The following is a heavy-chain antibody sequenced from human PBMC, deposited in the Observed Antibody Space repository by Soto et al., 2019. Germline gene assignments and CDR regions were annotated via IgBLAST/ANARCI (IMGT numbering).Heavy chain of an antibody. CDR3: AREAYCGGDCYSKAFDI. V-gene: IGHV4-31*03. D-gene: IGHD2-21*02. CDR1: GGSISSGGYY. CDR2: SDYSGST. J-gene: IGHJ3*02. Sequence: QVQLQESGPGLVKPSQTLSLTCTVSGGSISSGGYYWSWIRQHPGKGLEWIGYSDYSGSTYYNPSLMSRVTIPVDTSKNQCTRKLSSVTAADTAVYYCAREAYCGGDCYSKAFDIWGQGTMVTVSS.